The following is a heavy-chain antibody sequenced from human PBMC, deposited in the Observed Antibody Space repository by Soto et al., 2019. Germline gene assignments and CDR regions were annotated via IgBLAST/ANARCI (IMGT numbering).Heavy chain of an antibody. V-gene: IGHV3-23*01. D-gene: IGHD6-13*01. Sequence: GGSLRLSCAASGFTFSSYAMSWFRQAPGKGLEWVSAISGSGGSTYYADSVKGRFTISRDNSKNTLYLQMNSLRAEDTAVYYCAKAPLAAANYNWFDPWGQGTLVTVPQ. CDR3: AKAPLAAANYNWFDP. J-gene: IGHJ5*02. CDR1: GFTFSSYA. CDR2: ISGSGGST.